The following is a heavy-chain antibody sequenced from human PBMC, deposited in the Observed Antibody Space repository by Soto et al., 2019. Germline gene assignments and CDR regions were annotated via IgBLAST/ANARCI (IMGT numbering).Heavy chain of an antibody. J-gene: IGHJ3*02. CDR3: ARPQWELDDDAFDI. V-gene: IGHV1-69*13. Sequence: ASVKGSCKASGGTFSSYAISWVRQAPGQGLEWMGGIIPIFGTANYAQKFQGRVTITADESTSTAYMELSSLRSEDTAVYYCARPQWELDDDAFDIWGQGTMVTVSS. D-gene: IGHD1-26*01. CDR2: IIPIFGTA. CDR1: GGTFSSYA.